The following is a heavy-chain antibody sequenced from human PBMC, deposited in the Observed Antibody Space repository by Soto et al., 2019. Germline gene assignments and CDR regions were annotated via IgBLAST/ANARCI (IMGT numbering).Heavy chain of an antibody. CDR3: ARWGQCSMTNCFNDAFDI. Sequence: EASVKVSCKASGYTFTSYGISWVRQAPGQGLEWMGWISAYNGNTNYAQKLQGRVTMTTDTSTSTAYMELRSLRSDDTAVYYCARWGQCSMTNCFNDAFDIWGQGTMVTVSS. CDR2: ISAYNGNT. CDR1: GYTFTSYG. J-gene: IGHJ3*02. V-gene: IGHV1-18*01. D-gene: IGHD2-2*01.